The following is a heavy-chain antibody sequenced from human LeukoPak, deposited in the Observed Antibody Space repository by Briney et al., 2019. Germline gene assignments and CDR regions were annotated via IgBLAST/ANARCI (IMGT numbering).Heavy chain of an antibody. V-gene: IGHV3-66*02. CDR1: GFTVSSNY. CDR2: IYSGGST. CDR3: ARQDYYDSSGGFDP. D-gene: IGHD3-22*01. Sequence: GGSLRLSCAASGFTVSSNYMSWVRQAPGKGLEWVSVIYSGGSTYYADSVKGRLTISRDNSKNTLYLQMNSLRAEDTAVYYCARQDYYDSSGGFDPWGQGTLVTVSS. J-gene: IGHJ5*02.